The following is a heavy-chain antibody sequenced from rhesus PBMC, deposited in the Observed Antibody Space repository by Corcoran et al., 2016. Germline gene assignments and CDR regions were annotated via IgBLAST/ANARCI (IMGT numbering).Heavy chain of an antibody. J-gene: IGHJ4*01. V-gene: IGHV4-73*01. CDR3: AREDATAGTEGGFDC. Sequence: QVKLQQWGEGLVKPSETLSLTCGVYGGYISGYYYWSWIRQAPGKGLEWIGNVVGNSANPKYNPSPHNRVPISTDTFTKPFSLSLTSVTAADPAVYFCAREDATAGTEGGFDCWGQGVLVIVSS. CDR2: VVGNSANP. D-gene: IGHD6-25*01. CDR1: GGYISGYYY.